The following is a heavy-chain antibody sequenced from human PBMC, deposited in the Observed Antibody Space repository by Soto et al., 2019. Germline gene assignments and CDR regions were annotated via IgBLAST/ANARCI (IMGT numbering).Heavy chain of an antibody. J-gene: IGHJ4*02. CDR3: AKDVPASGWLSGY. Sequence: HLLESGGGLAQLGGSLRLSCAASGFTFSTYAMSWVRQAPGKGLAWVSTIDSGGGTTYHEDSVKGRFFISRDNSKHTLYLDVTSLRAEDAAVYYCAKDVPASGWLSGYWGQGTLVTVSS. V-gene: IGHV3-23*01. D-gene: IGHD6-19*01. CDR2: IDSGGGTT. CDR1: GFTFSTYA.